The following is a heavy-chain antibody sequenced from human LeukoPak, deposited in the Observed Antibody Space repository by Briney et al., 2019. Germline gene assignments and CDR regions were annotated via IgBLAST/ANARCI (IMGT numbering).Heavy chain of an antibody. Sequence: ASVKVSCKASGYTFTSYAMHWVRQAPGQRLEWMGWINAGNGNTKYSQKFQGRVTITRDTSASTAYMGLSSLRSEDTAVYYCAREQQLNWFDPWGQGTLVTVSS. J-gene: IGHJ5*02. CDR3: AREQQLNWFDP. CDR2: INAGNGNT. D-gene: IGHD6-13*01. V-gene: IGHV1-3*01. CDR1: GYTFTSYA.